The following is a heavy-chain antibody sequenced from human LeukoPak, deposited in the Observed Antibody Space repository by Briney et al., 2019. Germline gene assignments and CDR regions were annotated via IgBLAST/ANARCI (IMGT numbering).Heavy chain of an antibody. CDR1: GGSFSGYY. D-gene: IGHD3-9*01. CDR3: ARVDGRILRYFDWRRDAFDI. J-gene: IGHJ3*02. V-gene: IGHV4-34*01. CDR2: INRSGST. Sequence: SETLSLTCAVYGGSFSGYYWSWIRQPPGKGLEWIGEINRSGSTNYNPSLKSRVTISVDTSKNQFSLKLSSVTAADTAVYYCARVDGRILRYFDWRRDAFDIWGQGTMVTVSS.